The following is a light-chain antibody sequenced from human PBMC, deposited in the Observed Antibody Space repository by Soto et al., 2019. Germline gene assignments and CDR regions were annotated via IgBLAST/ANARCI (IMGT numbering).Light chain of an antibody. CDR1: QSVSNN. CDR2: GAS. J-gene: IGKJ1*01. CDR3: QQYKNWPRT. V-gene: IGKV3-15*01. Sequence: EIVMTQSPPTLFVSTGERATLSCRASQSVSNNLAWYQQKPGQVPRLLIYGASTRATGIPARFSGSGSGTEFTLTISSLQSEDFAVYYCQQYKNWPRTFGQGTKV.